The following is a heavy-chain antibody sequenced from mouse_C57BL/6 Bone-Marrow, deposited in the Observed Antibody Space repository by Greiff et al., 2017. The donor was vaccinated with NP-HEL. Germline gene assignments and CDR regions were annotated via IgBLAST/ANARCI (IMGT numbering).Heavy chain of an antibody. V-gene: IGHV5-4*01. Sequence: VKVEESGGGLVKPGGSLKLSCAASGFTFSSYAMSWVRQTPEKRLEWVATISDGGSYTYYPDNVKGRFTISRDNAKNNLYLQMSHLKSEDTAMYYCARESYYGSSYRWYFDVWGTGTTVTVSS. CDR2: ISDGGSYT. CDR3: ARESYYGSSYRWYFDV. J-gene: IGHJ1*03. D-gene: IGHD1-1*01. CDR1: GFTFSSYA.